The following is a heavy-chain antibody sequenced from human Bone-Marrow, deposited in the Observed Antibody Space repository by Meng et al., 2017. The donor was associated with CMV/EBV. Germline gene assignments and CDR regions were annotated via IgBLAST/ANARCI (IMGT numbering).Heavy chain of an antibody. CDR1: GFTFDDYG. Sequence: GESLKISCAASGFTFDDYGMSWVRQAPGKGLEWVSGINWNGGTTGYADSVKGRFTISRDNAKNSLYVQMNRLRAEDTALYYCARVRVHYYNSSGYYYFAYWGQGTLVTVSS. CDR3: ARVRVHYYNSSGYYYFAY. J-gene: IGHJ4*02. V-gene: IGHV3-20*04. CDR2: INWNGGTT. D-gene: IGHD3-22*01.